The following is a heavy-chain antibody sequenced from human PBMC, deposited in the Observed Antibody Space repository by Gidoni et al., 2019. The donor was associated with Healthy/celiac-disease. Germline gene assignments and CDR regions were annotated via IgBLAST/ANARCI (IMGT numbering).Heavy chain of an antibody. Sequence: GFTFDDYALHWVRQAPGKGLEWVLGISWNSGSIGYADSVKGRFTISRDNAKNSLYLQMNSLRAEDTALYYCAKDKSTMVRGVIDYWGQGTLVTVSS. CDR1: GFTFDDYA. CDR2: ISWNSGSI. V-gene: IGHV3-9*01. D-gene: IGHD3-10*01. J-gene: IGHJ4*02. CDR3: AKDKSTMVRGVIDY.